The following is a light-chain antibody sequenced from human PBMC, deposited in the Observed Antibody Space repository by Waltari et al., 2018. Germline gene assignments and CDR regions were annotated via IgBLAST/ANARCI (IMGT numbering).Light chain of an antibody. Sequence: DIQMTQSPYSVSASVGDRDTITCRASQGMGSWLAWDQQKPGKAPKRLMHTASSLESGVPSRFSGIESGTEFTLTISNLQPEDFAIYYCQQSDSFPLTFGGGTKVE. CDR1: QGMGSW. J-gene: IGKJ4*01. CDR2: TAS. CDR3: QQSDSFPLT. V-gene: IGKV1-12*01.